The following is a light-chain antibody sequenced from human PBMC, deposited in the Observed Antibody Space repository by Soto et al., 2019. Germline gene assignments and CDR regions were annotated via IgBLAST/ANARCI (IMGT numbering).Light chain of an antibody. CDR2: LGS. Sequence: DIVMTQSPLSLPVTPGEPASISCRSSESLLHSNGYNYLDWYLQKPGQSPHLLIYLGSNRASGGPDRFSGSGSGTDFTLKISRVEAEDVGVYYCMQSVDSPRYTFGQGTKLEIK. V-gene: IGKV2-28*01. CDR3: MQSVDSPRYT. CDR1: ESLLHSNGYNY. J-gene: IGKJ2*01.